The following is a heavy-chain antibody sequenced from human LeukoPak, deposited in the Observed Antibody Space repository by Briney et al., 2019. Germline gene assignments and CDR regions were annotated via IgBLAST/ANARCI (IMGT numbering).Heavy chain of an antibody. CDR1: GGSFSGYY. J-gene: IGHJ6*02. D-gene: IGHD6-19*01. Sequence: PSETLSLTCAVYGGSFSGYYWSWIRQPPGKGLEWIGEINRSGSTNYNPSLKSRVTISVDTSKNQFSLKLSSVTAADTAVYYCARVEAVAYYYYGMDVWGQGTTVTVSS. CDR2: INRSGST. V-gene: IGHV4-34*01. CDR3: ARVEAVAYYYYGMDV.